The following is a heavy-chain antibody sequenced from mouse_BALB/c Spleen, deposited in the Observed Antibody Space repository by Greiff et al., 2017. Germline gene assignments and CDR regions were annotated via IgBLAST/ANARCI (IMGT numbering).Heavy chain of an antibody. CDR3: AREEAMITPLAY. J-gene: IGHJ3*01. CDR1: GYTFTDYA. D-gene: IGHD2-4*01. CDR2: ISTYSGNT. V-gene: IGHV1-67*01. Sequence: QVQLQQSGPELVRPGVSVKISCKGSGYTFTDYAMHWVKQSHAKSLEWIGVISTYSGNTNYNQKFKGKATMTVDKSSSTAYMELARLTSEDSAIYYCAREEAMITPLAYWGQGTLVTVSA.